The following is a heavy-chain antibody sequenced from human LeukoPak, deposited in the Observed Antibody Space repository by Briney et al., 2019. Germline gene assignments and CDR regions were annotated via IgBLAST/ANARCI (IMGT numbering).Heavy chain of an antibody. CDR1: GGTFSSYA. Sequence: ASVKVSRKASGGTFSSYAISWVRQAPGQGLEWMGGIIPIFGTANYAQKFQGRVTITTDESTSTAYMELSSLRSEDTAVYYCARVVIFGVVPYYFDYWGQGTLVTVSS. J-gene: IGHJ4*02. CDR2: IIPIFGTA. V-gene: IGHV1-69*05. CDR3: ARVVIFGVVPYYFDY. D-gene: IGHD3-3*01.